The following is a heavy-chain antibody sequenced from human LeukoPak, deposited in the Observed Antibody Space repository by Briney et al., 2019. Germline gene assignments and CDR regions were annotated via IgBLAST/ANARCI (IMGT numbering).Heavy chain of an antibody. CDR3: ARHGVRDCSSITCPLFDY. D-gene: IGHD2-2*01. V-gene: IGHV5-51*01. J-gene: IGHJ4*02. Sequence: RGESLKISCKGSGYSFTNYWIAWVRQMPGKGLEWMGIIYPGDSDIRYSPSFQGQVTISADKSISSAYLQWSSLKASDSAMYYCARHGVRDCSSITCPLFDYWGQGTLATVSS. CDR2: IYPGDSDI. CDR1: GYSFTNYW.